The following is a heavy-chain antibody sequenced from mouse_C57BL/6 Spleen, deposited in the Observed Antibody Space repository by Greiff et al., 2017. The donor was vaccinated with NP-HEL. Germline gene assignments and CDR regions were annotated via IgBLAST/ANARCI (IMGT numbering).Heavy chain of an antibody. V-gene: IGHV3-6*01. Sequence: EVQLQESGPGLVKPSQSLSLTCSVTGYSITSGYYWNWIRQFPGNKLEWMGYISYDGSNNYNPSLKNRISITRYTSKNQFFLKLNSVTTEDTATYYCARDTSNLYAIDYWGQGTSVTVSS. CDR1: GYSITSGYY. CDR3: ARDTSNLYAIDY. J-gene: IGHJ4*01. D-gene: IGHD2-5*01. CDR2: ISYDGSN.